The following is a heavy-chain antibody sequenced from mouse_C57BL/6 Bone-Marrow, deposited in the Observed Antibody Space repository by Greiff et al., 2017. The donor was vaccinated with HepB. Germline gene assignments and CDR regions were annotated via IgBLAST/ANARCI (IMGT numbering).Heavy chain of an antibody. CDR2: IDPNSGGT. V-gene: IGHV1-72*01. Sequence: QVQLKQPGAELVKPGASVKLSCKASGYTFTSYWMHWVKQRPGRGLEWIGRIDPNSGGTKYNEKFKSKATLTVDKPSSTAYTQLSSLTSEDSAVYYCARPIPIYYDYGYYALDYWGQGTSVTVSS. CDR1: GYTFTSYW. J-gene: IGHJ4*01. CDR3: ARPIPIYYDYGYYALDY. D-gene: IGHD2-4*01.